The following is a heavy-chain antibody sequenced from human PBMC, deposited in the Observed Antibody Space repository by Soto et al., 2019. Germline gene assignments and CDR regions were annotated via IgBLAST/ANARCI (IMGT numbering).Heavy chain of an antibody. CDR2: IYDDGSA. J-gene: IGHJ4*02. D-gene: IGHD2-15*01. CDR3: ARYIVVVVAAPWYYFDY. Sequence: ASETLSLTCTVSGGSISSSYWSWIRQPPGKGLEWLAYIYDDGSANYNPSLKSRATISLDMSKNQFSLKLSSVTAADTAVYYCARYIVVVVAAPWYYFDYWGQGTLVTVSS. V-gene: IGHV4-59*08. CDR1: GGSISSSY.